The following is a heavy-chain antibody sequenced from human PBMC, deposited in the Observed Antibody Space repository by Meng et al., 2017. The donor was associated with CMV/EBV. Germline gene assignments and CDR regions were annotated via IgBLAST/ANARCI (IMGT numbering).Heavy chain of an antibody. V-gene: IGHV2-5*01. Sequence: SGPTLVKPTQTLTLTCTFSGFSLSTSGVGVGWIRQPPGKALEWLALIYWNDDKRYSPSLKSRLTITKDTSKNQVVLTMTNMDPVDTATYYCARRQYNCSSTSCFPSWFDPWGQGTLVTVSS. CDR1: GFSLSTSGVG. CDR2: IYWNDDK. CDR3: ARRQYNCSSTSCFPSWFDP. D-gene: IGHD2-2*01. J-gene: IGHJ5*02.